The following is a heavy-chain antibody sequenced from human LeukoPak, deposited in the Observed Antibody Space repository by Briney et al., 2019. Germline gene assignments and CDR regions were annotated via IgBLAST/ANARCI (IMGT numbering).Heavy chain of an antibody. J-gene: IGHJ6*02. CDR1: GFTFSDHY. CDR2: IRNKANSHTT. Sequence: GGSLRLSCAASGFTFSDHYMDWVRQAPGKGLEWVGRIRNKANSHTTEYAASVKGRFTISRDDSKNSLYLQMNSLKIEDTAVYYCAREEIITGTTGLYYGMDVWGQGTTVTVSS. CDR3: AREEIITGTTGLYYGMDV. V-gene: IGHV3-72*01. D-gene: IGHD1-14*01.